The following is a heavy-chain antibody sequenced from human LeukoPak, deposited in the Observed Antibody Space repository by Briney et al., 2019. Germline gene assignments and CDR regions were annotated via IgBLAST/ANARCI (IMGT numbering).Heavy chain of an antibody. CDR3: GKSPYDFVWGSYFNYFDF. CDR1: GFTFSSSA. Sequence: GGSLRLSCAASGFTFSSSAMTWVRQAPGKGLEWVSSISGSGGSTYYADSVKGRVTISRDNSENTLYLQFNSPRAEDTAVYYCGKSPYDFVWGSYFNYFDFWGQGTLVTVSS. D-gene: IGHD3-16*01. J-gene: IGHJ4*02. V-gene: IGHV3-23*01. CDR2: ISGSGGST.